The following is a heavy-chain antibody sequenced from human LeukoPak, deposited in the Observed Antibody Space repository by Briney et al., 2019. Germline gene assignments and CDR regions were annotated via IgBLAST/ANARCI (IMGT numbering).Heavy chain of an antibody. Sequence: GGSLRLSCAASGFTFSSFPMSWVRQVPGMGLLWVSRINSDGSATIYADSVRGRFTISRDNAKNTLYLQMSGLRVEDTAVYHCASDSPYYGMDVWGQGTTVTVSS. V-gene: IGHV3-74*01. CDR2: INSDGSAT. J-gene: IGHJ6*02. CDR1: GFTFSSFP. CDR3: ASDSPYYGMDV.